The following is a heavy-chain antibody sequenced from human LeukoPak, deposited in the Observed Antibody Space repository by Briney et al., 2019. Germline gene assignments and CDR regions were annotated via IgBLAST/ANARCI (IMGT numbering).Heavy chain of an antibody. V-gene: IGHV3-7*01. CDR3: ATLATVTTDYYYYMDV. D-gene: IGHD4-17*01. CDR2: IKQDGSNK. CDR1: GFTFSSYW. Sequence: GGSLRLSCAASGFTFSSYWMSWVRQAPGKGLEWVANIKQDGSNKYYADSVKGRFTLSRDNSKNTLYLQMNSLRAEDTAVYYCATLATVTTDYYYYMDVWGKGTTVTVSS. J-gene: IGHJ6*03.